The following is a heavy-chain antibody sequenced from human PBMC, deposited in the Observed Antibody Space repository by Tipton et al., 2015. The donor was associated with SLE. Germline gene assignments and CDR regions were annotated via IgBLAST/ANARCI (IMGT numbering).Heavy chain of an antibody. CDR1: GGSFTSSSYY. CDR2: IYYSGST. Sequence: TLSLTCAVYGGSFTSSSYYWAWIRQSPGKGVEWIGYIYYSGSTNYNPSLKSRVTISVDTSKNQVSLKLSFVTAADTAVYYCAREAEVYGMDVWGQGTTVTVSS. V-gene: IGHV4-61*01. CDR3: AREAEVYGMDV. J-gene: IGHJ6*02.